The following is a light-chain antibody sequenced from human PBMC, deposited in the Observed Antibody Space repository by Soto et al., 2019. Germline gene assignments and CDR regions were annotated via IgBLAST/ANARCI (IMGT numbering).Light chain of an antibody. V-gene: IGKV3-20*01. CDR2: GAS. Sequence: EIVLTQSPGTLSLSTGARATLSCRASQSVSSSYLAWYQQKPGQAPRPLIYGASSRAIGIPDRFSGSGSGTDFTLTISRLEPEDFAVYYCQQYGSSPWTFGQGTKVEIK. J-gene: IGKJ1*01. CDR1: QSVSSSY. CDR3: QQYGSSPWT.